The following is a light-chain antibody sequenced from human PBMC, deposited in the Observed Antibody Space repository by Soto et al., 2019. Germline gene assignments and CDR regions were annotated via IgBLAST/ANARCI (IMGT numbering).Light chain of an antibody. V-gene: IGKV3-15*01. CDR2: GAS. J-gene: IGKJ2*01. Sequence: EIVMTQSPATLSVSPGERATLSCRASQSVSSNLAWYQQKPGQAPRLLIYGASTRATGIPARFSGSGSGTLFTLTISSLQSEDFAVYYCHQYDDGPYTFGQGTKVDIK. CDR3: HQYDDGPYT. CDR1: QSVSSN.